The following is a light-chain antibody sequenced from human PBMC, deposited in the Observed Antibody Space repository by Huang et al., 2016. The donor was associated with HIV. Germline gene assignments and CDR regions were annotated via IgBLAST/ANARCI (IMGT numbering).Light chain of an antibody. CDR2: GAS. CDR1: QTVSSGY. V-gene: IGKV3-20*01. J-gene: IGKJ2*01. CDR3: QQYGSSRT. Sequence: EIVLTQSPGTLSLSPGERATLSCRASQTVSSGYLAWYQKKPGQAPRLLIYGASTRATGIPDRFSGSGSGTDFSLTIRRLEPEDFAVYFCQQYGSSRTFGQGTKLEIK.